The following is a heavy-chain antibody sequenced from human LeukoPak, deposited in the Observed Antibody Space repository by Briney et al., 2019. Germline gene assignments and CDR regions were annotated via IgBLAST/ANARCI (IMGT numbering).Heavy chain of an antibody. CDR3: ARGEGRTTSVRYYFDY. V-gene: IGHV3-53*01. D-gene: IGHD4-17*01. J-gene: IGHJ4*02. CDR2: LFSGGST. CDR1: GFTVSSNY. Sequence: GGSLRLSCAASGFTVSSNYMSWVRQAPGKGLEWVSVLFSGGSTYYADSVKGRFTISRGNSKNTLYLQMNSLRAEDTAMYYCARGEGRTTSVRYYFDYWGQGTLVTVSP.